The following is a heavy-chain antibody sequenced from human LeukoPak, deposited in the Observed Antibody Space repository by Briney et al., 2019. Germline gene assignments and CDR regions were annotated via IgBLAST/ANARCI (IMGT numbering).Heavy chain of an antibody. CDR2: ISAYNGNT. CDR1: GYTFTSYD. Sequence: GASVKVSCKASGYTFTSYDINWVRQAPGQGLEWMGWISAYNGNTNYAQKLQGRVTMTTDTSTSTAYMELRSLRSDDTAVYYCAREVAYDFWSGYYTPNDAFDIWGQGTMVTVSS. D-gene: IGHD3-3*01. J-gene: IGHJ3*02. CDR3: AREVAYDFWSGYYTPNDAFDI. V-gene: IGHV1-18*01.